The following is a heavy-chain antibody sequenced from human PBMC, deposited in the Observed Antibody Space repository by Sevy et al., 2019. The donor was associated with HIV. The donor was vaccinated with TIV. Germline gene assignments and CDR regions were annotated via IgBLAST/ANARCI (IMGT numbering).Heavy chain of an antibody. CDR3: ARVPGYSSSFGEYYYYMDV. V-gene: IGHV1-18*01. D-gene: IGHD6-13*01. J-gene: IGHJ6*03. Sequence: ASVKVSCKASGYTFTSYGISWVRQAPGQGLEWMGWISAYNGNTNYAQKLQGRVTMTTDTSTSKAYMELRSLRSDDTAVYYCARVPGYSSSFGEYYYYMDVWGKGTTVTVSS. CDR2: ISAYNGNT. CDR1: GYTFTSYG.